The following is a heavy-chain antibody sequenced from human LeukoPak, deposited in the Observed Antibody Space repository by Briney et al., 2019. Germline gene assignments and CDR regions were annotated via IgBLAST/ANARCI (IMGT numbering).Heavy chain of an antibody. D-gene: IGHD5-24*01. CDR1: GVTFSSYG. V-gene: IGHV3-23*01. CDR2: ISGSGGST. CDR3: AREGGGYNNRGFDY. J-gene: IGHJ4*02. Sequence: GGSLRLSCAASGVTFSSYGMSWVRQAPGKGLEWVSAISGSGGSTYYADSVKGRFTISRDNSKNTLYLQMNSLRAEDTAVYYCAREGGGYNNRGFDYWGQGTLVTVSS.